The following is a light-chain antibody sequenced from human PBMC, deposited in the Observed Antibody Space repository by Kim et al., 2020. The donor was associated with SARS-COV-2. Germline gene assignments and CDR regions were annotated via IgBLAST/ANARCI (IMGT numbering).Light chain of an antibody. CDR1: QGLVHSDGDTY. CDR2: KIS. Sequence: DIVMTQTPLSSPVTLGQPASISCRSSQGLVHSDGDTYLNWLQQRPGQSPRLLIYKISKRFSGVPDRFSGSGAGTDFTLKISRVEAEDVGVYYCMQSTQFPWTFGQGTKVEIK. V-gene: IGKV2-24*01. J-gene: IGKJ1*01. CDR3: MQSTQFPWT.